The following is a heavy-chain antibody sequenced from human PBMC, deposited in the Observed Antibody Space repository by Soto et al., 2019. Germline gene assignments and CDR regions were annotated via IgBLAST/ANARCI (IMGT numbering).Heavy chain of an antibody. CDR1: GCTITELS. D-gene: IGHD2-21*02. V-gene: IGHV1-24*01. Sequence: ASVKVSCKVSGCTITELSMHWVRQAPGKGLEWMGGFDPEDGETIYAQKFQGRVTMTEDTSTDTTYMELSSLRSEDTAVYYCATAVKAGGVTAIQPQFDYWGQGTLVTVSS. J-gene: IGHJ4*02. CDR2: FDPEDGET. CDR3: ATAVKAGGVTAIQPQFDY.